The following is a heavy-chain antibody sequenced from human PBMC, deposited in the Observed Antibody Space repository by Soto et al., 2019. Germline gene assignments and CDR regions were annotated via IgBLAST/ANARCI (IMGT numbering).Heavy chain of an antibody. D-gene: IGHD3-10*01. CDR1: GYTFTAYY. J-gene: IGHJ5*02. CDR3: ARAVTMVRGVIYWFDP. Sequence: ASVKVSCKASGYTFTAYYMYWVRQAPGQGLEWVGRINPKTGDTNYAPEFQGRVTMTRDTSISTAYMELSSLGSDDTAVYYCARAVTMVRGVIYWFDPWGQGTLDTVSS. CDR2: INPKTGDT. V-gene: IGHV1-2*06.